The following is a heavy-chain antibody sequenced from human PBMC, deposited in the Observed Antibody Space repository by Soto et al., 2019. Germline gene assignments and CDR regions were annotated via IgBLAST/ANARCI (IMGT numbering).Heavy chain of an antibody. J-gene: IGHJ4*02. D-gene: IGHD2-8*01. V-gene: IGHV3-48*01. CDR1: GFTFSSYI. CDR3: ARPLIMGVVGY. CDR2: ISSSSSTI. Sequence: GGSLRLSCAASGFTFSSYIMNWVRQAPGKGLEWVSYISSSSSTIYYADSVKGRFTISRDNAKNSLYLQMNSLRAEDTAVYYCARPLIMGVVGYWGQGTLVTVSS.